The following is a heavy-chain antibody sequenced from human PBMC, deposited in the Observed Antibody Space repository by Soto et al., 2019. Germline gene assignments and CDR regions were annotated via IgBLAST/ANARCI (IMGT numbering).Heavy chain of an antibody. CDR1: GGSISSYY. CDR2: IYYSGST. V-gene: IGHV4-59*12. CDR3: ASLYYSSSCYHYLLAV. D-gene: IGHD6-13*01. J-gene: IGHJ6*02. Sequence: PSETLSLTCTVSGGSISSYYWSWIRQPPGKGLEWIGYIYYSGSTNYNPSLKSRVTISVDTSKNQFSLKLSSVTAADTAVYYCASLYYSSSCYHYLLAVCGQGSSVPGSS.